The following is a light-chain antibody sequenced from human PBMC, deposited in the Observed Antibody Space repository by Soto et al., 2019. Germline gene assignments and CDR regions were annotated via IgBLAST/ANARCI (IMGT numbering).Light chain of an antibody. J-gene: IGKJ4*01. Sequence: IRMTQSPSSFSASTGDRVTITCRASQGISSYLNWYQQKPGKAPKLLIYAASSLQSGVPSRFSGSGSGTDFTLTISSLQPEDFATYYCQQSYSTPGDFGGGTKVDIK. V-gene: IGKV1-39*01. CDR1: QGISSY. CDR2: AAS. CDR3: QQSYSTPGD.